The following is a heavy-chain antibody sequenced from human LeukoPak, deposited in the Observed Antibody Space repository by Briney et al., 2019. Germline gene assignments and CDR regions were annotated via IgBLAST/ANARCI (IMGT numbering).Heavy chain of an antibody. D-gene: IGHD1-26*01. CDR3: ARGSGWIEWELLWNHWYFDL. V-gene: IGHV4-34*01. CDR2: IYHSGST. J-gene: IGHJ2*01. Sequence: KSSETLSLTCAVYGGSFSGYYWSWIRQPPGKGLEWIATIYHSGSTYYNPSLKSRVTISVDTSKNQFSLKLSSVTAADTAVYYCARGSGWIEWELLWNHWYFDLWGRGTLVTVSS. CDR1: GGSFSGYY.